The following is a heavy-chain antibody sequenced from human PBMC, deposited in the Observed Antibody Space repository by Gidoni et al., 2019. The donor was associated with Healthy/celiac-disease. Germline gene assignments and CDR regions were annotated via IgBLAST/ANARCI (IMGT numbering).Heavy chain of an antibody. V-gene: IGHV4-34*01. CDR2: INHSGST. CDR1: GGSFSGYY. CDR3: ARGRGRYSYGYGGY. D-gene: IGHD5-18*01. J-gene: IGHJ4*02. Sequence: QVQLQQWGAGLWKPSETLSLTCAVYGGSFSGYYWSWIRQPPGKGLEWIGEINHSGSTNYNPSLKSRVTISVDTSKNQFSLKLSSVTAADTAVYYCARGRGRYSYGYGGYWGQGTLVTVSS.